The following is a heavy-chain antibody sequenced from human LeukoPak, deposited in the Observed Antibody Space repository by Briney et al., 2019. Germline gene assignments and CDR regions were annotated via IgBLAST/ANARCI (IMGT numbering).Heavy chain of an antibody. CDR2: IMSSGSVI. Sequence: PGGSLRLSCVASGFPFSTQSMNWVRQAPGKGLEWVSYIMSSGSVIKYADSVKGRFTISRDNAKNSLYLQMNSLRAEDTAVYYCAREVRFGDLRPSAFDIWGQGTMVTVSS. J-gene: IGHJ3*02. CDR1: GFPFSTQS. V-gene: IGHV3-48*01. D-gene: IGHD3-10*01. CDR3: AREVRFGDLRPSAFDI.